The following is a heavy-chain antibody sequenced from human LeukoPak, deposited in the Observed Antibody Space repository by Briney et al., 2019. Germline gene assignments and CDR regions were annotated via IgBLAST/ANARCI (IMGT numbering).Heavy chain of an antibody. CDR1: GGSISSSSYY. CDR3: ARGGSRYCSGGSCYS. J-gene: IGHJ4*02. V-gene: IGHV4-39*07. CDR2: IYYSGST. D-gene: IGHD2-15*01. Sequence: SETLSLTCTVSGGSISSSSYYWGWIRQPPGKGLEWIGSIYYSGSTYYNPSLKSRVTISVDTSKNQFSLKLSSVTAADTAVYYCARGGSRYCSGGSCYSWGQGPWSPSPQ.